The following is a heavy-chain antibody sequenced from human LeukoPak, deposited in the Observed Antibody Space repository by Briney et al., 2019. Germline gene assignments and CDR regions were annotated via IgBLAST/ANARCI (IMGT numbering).Heavy chain of an antibody. CDR3: ARDWTDDSSSWKINYYYGMDV. J-gene: IGHJ6*02. Sequence: SETLSLTCTVSGGSVSSGSYYWSWIRQPPGKGLEWIGYIYYSGSTNYNPSLKSRVTISVDTSKNQFSLKLSSVTATDTAVYYCARDWTDDSSSWKINYYYGMDVWGQGTTVTVSS. CDR2: IYYSGST. D-gene: IGHD6-13*01. V-gene: IGHV4-61*01. CDR1: GGSVSSGSYY.